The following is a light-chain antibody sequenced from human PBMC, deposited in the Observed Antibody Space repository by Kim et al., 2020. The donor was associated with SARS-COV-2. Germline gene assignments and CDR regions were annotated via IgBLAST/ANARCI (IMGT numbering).Light chain of an antibody. CDR3: QRYGTSVT. CDR2: GAS. Sequence: EIVLTQSPGTLSLSPGERATLSCRASQSVSSNYLAWYQQKPGQAPRLLIYGASSRATGIPDRFSGSGSGTDFTLTSSRLEPEDFAVYYCQRYGTSVTFGGGTKVDIK. CDR1: QSVSSNY. J-gene: IGKJ4*01. V-gene: IGKV3-20*01.